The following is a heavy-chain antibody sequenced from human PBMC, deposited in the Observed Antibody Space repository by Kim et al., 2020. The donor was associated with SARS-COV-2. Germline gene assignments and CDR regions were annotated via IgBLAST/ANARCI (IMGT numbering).Heavy chain of an antibody. CDR2: MNPNSGNT. D-gene: IGHD3-22*01. J-gene: IGHJ4*02. CDR1: GYTFTSYD. CDR3: ARGSGDRYYYDSSGYYYYFDY. Sequence: ASVKVSCKASGYTFTSYDINWVRQATGQGLEWMGWMNPNSGNTGYAQKFQGRVTMTRNTSISTAYMELSSLRSEDTAVYYCARGSGDRYYYDSSGYYYYFDYWGQGTLVTVSS. V-gene: IGHV1-8*01.